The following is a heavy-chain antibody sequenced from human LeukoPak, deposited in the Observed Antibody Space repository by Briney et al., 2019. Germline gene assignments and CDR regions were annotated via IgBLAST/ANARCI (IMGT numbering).Heavy chain of an antibody. D-gene: IGHD1-26*01. Sequence: PGGSLRLSCAASGFTSSSYGMHWVRQAPGKGLEWVAVISYDGSNKYYADSVKGRFTISRDNSKNTLYLQMNSLRAEDTAVYYCAKDGGSLTFDYWGQGTLVTVSS. J-gene: IGHJ4*02. CDR1: GFTSSSYG. V-gene: IGHV3-30*18. CDR3: AKDGGSLTFDY. CDR2: ISYDGSNK.